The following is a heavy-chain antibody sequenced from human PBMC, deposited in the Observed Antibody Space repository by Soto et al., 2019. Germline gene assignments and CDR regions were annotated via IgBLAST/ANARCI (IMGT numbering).Heavy chain of an antibody. Sequence: ASVKVSCKASGYTFTSYYIHWVRQAPGQGLEWMGIINPSGGSTSYAQKFQGRVTMTRDTSTSTVYMELSSLRSEDTAVYYCARANDYGDYRSHYYFDYWGQGTLVTVSS. CDR1: GYTFTSYY. V-gene: IGHV1-46*03. CDR2: INPSGGST. J-gene: IGHJ4*02. CDR3: ARANDYGDYRSHYYFDY. D-gene: IGHD4-17*01.